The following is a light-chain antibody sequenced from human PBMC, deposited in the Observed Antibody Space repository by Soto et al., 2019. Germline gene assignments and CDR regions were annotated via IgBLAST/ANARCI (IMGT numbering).Light chain of an antibody. V-gene: IGKV3-11*01. CDR3: QQRTNWPGST. J-gene: IGKJ2*01. Sequence: EIVLTQSPATLSSSPGERATLSCKASQIVSNYLAWYQQKPRQAPRLLIYDTSPRPTGIPPRFSGGGSGTDFTPPISSLEPADFVVYYCQQRTNWPGSTFGHGTKVEIK. CDR2: DTS. CDR1: QIVSNY.